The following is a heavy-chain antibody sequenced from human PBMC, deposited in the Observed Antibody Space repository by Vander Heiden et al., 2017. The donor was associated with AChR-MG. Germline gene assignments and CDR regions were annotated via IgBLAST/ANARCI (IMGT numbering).Heavy chain of an antibody. V-gene: IGHV3-9*01. D-gene: IGHD6-19*01. CDR2: ISWNSGSI. Sequence: EVQLVESGGGLVQPGRSLRLSCAASGFTFDDYAMHWVRQAPGKGLEWVSGISWNSGSIGYADSVKGRFTISRDNAKNSLYLQMNSLRAEDTALYYCAYQVAGKEVYWGQGTLVTVSS. J-gene: IGHJ4*02. CDR1: GFTFDDYA. CDR3: AYQVAGKEVY.